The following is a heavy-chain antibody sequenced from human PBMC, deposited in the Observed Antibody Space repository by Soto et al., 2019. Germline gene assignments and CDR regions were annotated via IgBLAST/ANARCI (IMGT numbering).Heavy chain of an antibody. V-gene: IGHV1-69*01. J-gene: IGHJ5*02. D-gene: IGHD2-15*01. CDR1: GGTFSSYA. CDR3: ARGVGGVAATPSWFDP. Sequence: QVQLVQSGAEVKKPGASVKVSCKASGGTFSSYAISWVRQAPGQGLEWMGGIIPIFGTANYAQKFQGRVTITADESTSTAYMELSSLRSEDTAVYYCARGVGGVAATPSWFDPWGQGTLVTVSS. CDR2: IIPIFGTA.